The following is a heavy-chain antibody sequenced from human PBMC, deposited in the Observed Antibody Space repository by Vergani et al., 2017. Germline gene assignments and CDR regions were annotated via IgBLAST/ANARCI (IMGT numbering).Heavy chain of an antibody. J-gene: IGHJ5*02. CDR3: GRVADFYGLFSRLLDL. D-gene: IGHD3-10*01. CDR1: GSFVNSYY. Sequence: QVQLQESGPGMVKASETLSLPCPVSGSFVNSYYWSWLRQPPGKGREWMGYVSFRGDTLYNPSVKGRMTISLNTSSNQFSLMLNAVTAADSAVYYCGRVADFYGLFSRLLDLWGQGILVTVSS. V-gene: IGHV4-59*02. CDR2: VSFRGDT.